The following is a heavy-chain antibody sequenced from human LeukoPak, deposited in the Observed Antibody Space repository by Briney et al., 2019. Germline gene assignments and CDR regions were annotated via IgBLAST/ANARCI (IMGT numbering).Heavy chain of an antibody. J-gene: IGHJ4*02. CDR1: GFTVYSNS. V-gene: IGHV3-53*04. D-gene: IGHD3-3*01. CDR3: ALTRSGILDC. Sequence: PGMSLRLSCAASGFTVYSNSMSGVRQAPGKGLEGVSVIYSGTSTYYADSAKGRFTISRHSSENKLYLQINSLRTEDTAVYHSALTRSGILDCWGQGTLVTVSS. CDR2: IYSGTST.